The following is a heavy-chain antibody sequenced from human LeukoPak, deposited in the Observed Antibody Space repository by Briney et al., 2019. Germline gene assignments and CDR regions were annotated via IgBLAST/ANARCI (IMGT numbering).Heavy chain of an antibody. J-gene: IGHJ5*02. CDR3: ARDSSGSSSWYGVWFDP. CDR1: GGSISSSSYY. Sequence: SETLSLTCTVSGGSISSSSYYWGWIRQPPGKGLEWIGSIYYSGSTYYNPSLKSRVTMSVDTSKNQFSLKLSSVTAADTAVYYCARDSSGSSSWYGVWFDPWGQGTLVTVSS. CDR2: IYYSGST. D-gene: IGHD6-13*01. V-gene: IGHV4-39*07.